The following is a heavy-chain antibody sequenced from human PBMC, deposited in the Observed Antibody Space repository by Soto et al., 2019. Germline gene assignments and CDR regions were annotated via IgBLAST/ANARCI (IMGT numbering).Heavy chain of an antibody. CDR1: GGTFSSYA. D-gene: IGHD3-22*01. Sequence: SVKVSCKASGGTFSSYAISWVRQAPGQGLEWMGGIIPIFGTANYAQKFQGRVTITADESTSTAYMELSSLRSEDTAVYYCARVYYYDSSSYLYNWFDPWGQGTLVTVSS. CDR2: IIPIFGTA. V-gene: IGHV1-69*13. CDR3: ARVYYYDSSSYLYNWFDP. J-gene: IGHJ5*02.